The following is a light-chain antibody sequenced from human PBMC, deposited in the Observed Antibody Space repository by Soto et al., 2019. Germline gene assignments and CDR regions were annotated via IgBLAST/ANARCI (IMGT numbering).Light chain of an antibody. CDR1: QTISSF. Sequence: AIQMTQSPSSLSASTGDTVTITCRASQTISSFLAWYQQKPGQPPKLLIKWASTRESGVPDRFSGSGSETDFTLTISSLQAEDVAVYYCQQYYSSTITFGQGTRLEIK. J-gene: IGKJ5*01. CDR2: WAS. CDR3: QQYYSSTIT. V-gene: IGKV1-8*01.